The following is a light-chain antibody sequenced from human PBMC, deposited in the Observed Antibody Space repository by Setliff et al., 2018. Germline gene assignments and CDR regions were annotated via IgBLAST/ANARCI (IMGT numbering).Light chain of an antibody. J-gene: IGLJ2*01. CDR3: LSYTSETTHAL. Sequence: QSALAQPPSASGSPGQSVTISCVGPSIGVSGYDYVSWYQQHPGKAPQLIIYDVTKRPSGVPDRFSGSRSGNTASLTVSGLQPEDEADYYCLSYTSETTHALFAGGTK. V-gene: IGLV2-8*01. CDR1: SIGVSGYDY. CDR2: DVT.